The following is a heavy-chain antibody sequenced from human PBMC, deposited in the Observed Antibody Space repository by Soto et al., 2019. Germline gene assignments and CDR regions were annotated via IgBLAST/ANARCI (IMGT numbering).Heavy chain of an antibody. J-gene: IGHJ4*02. CDR3: ARAPTSRFDY. CDR2: ISSDGFTQ. CDR1: GFTFRTFA. Sequence: SLRLSCAASGFTFRTFAMHWVRQAPGKGLEWVAVISSDGFTQYYADSVKGRVTISRDNSKNTLFLQMSGLRPEDTAVYFCARAPTSRFDYWGQGTQVTV. V-gene: IGHV3-30*15.